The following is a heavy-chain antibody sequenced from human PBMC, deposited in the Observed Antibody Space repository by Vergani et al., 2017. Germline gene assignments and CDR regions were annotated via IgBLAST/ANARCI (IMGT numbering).Heavy chain of an antibody. Sequence: QAQLQQWGAGLLKPSETLSLTCAIYGGSFNDYWWTWIRQPPGKGLEWIGEIRHDGITHYSPSLKSLVTISIDTSTHQFSLNLRSVTAADTAVYYCARVGHLVAVTGEGPSLDLWGRGTLVTVSS. V-gene: IGHV4-34*01. CDR1: GGSFNDYW. CDR3: ARVGHLVAVTGEGPSLDL. CDR2: IRHDGIT. J-gene: IGHJ2*01. D-gene: IGHD2-21*02.